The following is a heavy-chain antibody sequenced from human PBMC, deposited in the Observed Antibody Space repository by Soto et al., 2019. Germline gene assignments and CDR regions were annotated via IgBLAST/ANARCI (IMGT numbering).Heavy chain of an antibody. Sequence: PSETLSLTCTVSGGSVSSGNYYWSWIRQPPGKGLEWIGYFYYTGSINYNPSLKSRVTIFIDASRNQFSLTLYSVTAADTAVYYCASTYSSSREKLFDYWGQGTLVTVS. V-gene: IGHV4-61*01. CDR1: GGSVSSGNYY. D-gene: IGHD6-13*01. CDR2: FYYTGSI. CDR3: ASTYSSSREKLFDY. J-gene: IGHJ4*02.